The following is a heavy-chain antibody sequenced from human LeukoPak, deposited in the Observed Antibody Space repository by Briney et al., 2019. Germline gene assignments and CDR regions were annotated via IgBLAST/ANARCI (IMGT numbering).Heavy chain of an antibody. CDR2: IYPGDSDT. CDR3: ARRGSTRAFDY. V-gene: IGHV5-51*01. CDR1: GYSFTSHW. J-gene: IGHJ4*02. D-gene: IGHD2-2*01. Sequence: GESLTNSCKGSGYSFTSHWIGRVRQMPGQGLEWMGIIYPGDSDTRYSPSFQGQVTISADKSISTAYLQWSSLKASDTAMYYCARRGSTRAFDYWGQGTLVTVSS.